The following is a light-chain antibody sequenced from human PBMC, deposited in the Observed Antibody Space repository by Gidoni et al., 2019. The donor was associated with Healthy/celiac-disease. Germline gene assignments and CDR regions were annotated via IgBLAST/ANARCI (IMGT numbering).Light chain of an antibody. CDR3: QVWDSSTGV. V-gene: IGLV3-9*01. CDR2: RDS. Sequence: SYELTQPLSVSVALGQTARITGGGNNIGSKNVHWYQQKPGQAPVLVIYRDSNRPSGIPGRFSGSNSGNTATLPISRAQAGDEADYYCQVWDSSTGVFGGGTKPTVL. CDR1: NIGSKN. J-gene: IGLJ3*02.